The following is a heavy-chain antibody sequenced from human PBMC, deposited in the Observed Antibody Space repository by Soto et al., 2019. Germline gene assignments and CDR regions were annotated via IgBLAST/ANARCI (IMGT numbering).Heavy chain of an antibody. Sequence: SETLSLTCAVYGGSFSGYYWSWIRRPPGKGLEWIGEINHSGRTNYNPSLKSRVNISVDTSKNQFSLKLSSVTAADTAVYYCARARGGSSSYYFDYWGQGTMVTVSS. CDR2: INHSGRT. CDR3: ARARGGSSSYYFDY. D-gene: IGHD6-6*01. J-gene: IGHJ4*02. V-gene: IGHV4-34*01. CDR1: GGSFSGYY.